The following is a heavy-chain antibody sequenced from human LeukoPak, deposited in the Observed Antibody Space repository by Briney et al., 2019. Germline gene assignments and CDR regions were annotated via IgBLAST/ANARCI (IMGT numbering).Heavy chain of an antibody. CDR2: ISYDGSNK. D-gene: IGHD4-17*01. CDR1: GFTFSSYA. CDR3: AKDHPYGY. J-gene: IGHJ4*02. Sequence: HPGRSLRLSCAASGFTFSSYAMHWVRQAPGKGLEWVAVISYDGSNKYYADSVKGRFTISRDNSKNTLYLQMNSLGAEDTAVYYCAKDHPYGYWGQGTLVTVSS. V-gene: IGHV3-30-3*01.